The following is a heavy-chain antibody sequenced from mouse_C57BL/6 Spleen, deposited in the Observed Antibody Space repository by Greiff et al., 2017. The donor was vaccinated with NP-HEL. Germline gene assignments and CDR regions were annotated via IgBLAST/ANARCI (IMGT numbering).Heavy chain of an antibody. Sequence: VQLQQSGAELARPGASVKLSCKASGYTFTSYGISWVKQRTGQGLEWIGEIYPRSGNTYYNEKFKGKATLTADKSSSTAYMELRSLTSEDSAVYFWARRNYSNYDFDYWGQGTTLTVSS. V-gene: IGHV1-81*01. D-gene: IGHD2-5*01. CDR2: IYPRSGNT. CDR3: ARRNYSNYDFDY. CDR1: GYTFTSYG. J-gene: IGHJ2*01.